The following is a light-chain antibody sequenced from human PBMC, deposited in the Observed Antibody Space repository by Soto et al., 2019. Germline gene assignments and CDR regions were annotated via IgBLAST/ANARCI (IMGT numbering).Light chain of an antibody. CDR1: QSVTSW. V-gene: IGKV1-5*01. J-gene: IGKJ1*01. CDR3: HHYYSYPGT. Sequence: DVQMTQSPSTLSASVGDRVTITCRASQSVTSWLAWYQQKPGKAPKVLIYDASSLESGVPSRFSGSGSGTEFTLTISSLQPDDFATDYCHHYYSYPGTFGQGTKVEIK. CDR2: DAS.